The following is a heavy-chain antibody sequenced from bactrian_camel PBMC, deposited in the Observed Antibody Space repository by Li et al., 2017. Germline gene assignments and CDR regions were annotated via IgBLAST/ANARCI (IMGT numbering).Heavy chain of an antibody. V-gene: IGHV3S40*01. D-gene: IGHD3*01. CDR1: GFALSSYD. Sequence: QLVESGGGLVQPGGSLTLSCVASGFALSSYDMSWVRQAPGKGLEWVSETNEGDDGRSYLDSVKGRFTISRDNAKNTLYLQLNSLKTEDTAMYYCAIGTTGQAPPGQGTQVTVSS. CDR2: TNEGDDGR. J-gene: IGHJ4*01.